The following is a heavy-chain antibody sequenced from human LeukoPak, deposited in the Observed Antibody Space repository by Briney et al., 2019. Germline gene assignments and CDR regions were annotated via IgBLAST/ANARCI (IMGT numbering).Heavy chain of an antibody. D-gene: IGHD3-3*01. CDR3: ARDRAWNYSDY. J-gene: IGHJ4*02. Sequence: GGSLRLSCAASGFTFSSYGMHWVRQAPGKGLDWVAVISNDGSKKYYAHSVEGRFTISRDNSKNTLYLQMDSLRAEDTAVYYCARDRAWNYSDYWGQGTLVTVSS. V-gene: IGHV3-30*03. CDR1: GFTFSSYG. CDR2: ISNDGSKK.